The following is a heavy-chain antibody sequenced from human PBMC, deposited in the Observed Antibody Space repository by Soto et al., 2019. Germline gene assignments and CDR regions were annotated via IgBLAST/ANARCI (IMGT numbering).Heavy chain of an antibody. D-gene: IGHD6-19*01. J-gene: IGHJ6*02. CDR3: TRVIAVAWGGSYYYYGMDV. CDR1: GFTFGDYA. CDR2: IRSKAYGGTT. V-gene: IGHV3-49*03. Sequence: GGSLRLSCTSSGFTFGDYAMSWFRQAAGRGLEWVGFIRSKAYGGTTEYAASVKGRFTISRDDSKSIAYLQMNSLKTEDTAVYYCTRVIAVAWGGSYYYYGMDVWGQGTTVTVSS.